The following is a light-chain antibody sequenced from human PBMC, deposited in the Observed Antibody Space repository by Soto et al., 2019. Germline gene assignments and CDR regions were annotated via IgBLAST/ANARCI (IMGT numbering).Light chain of an antibody. V-gene: IGLV2-11*01. CDR2: DVS. Sequence: SALTQPRSVSGSPGQSVTISCTGTSSDVGGYNYVSWYQQHPGKAPKLMIYDVSKRPSGVPDRFSASKSGNTASLTISGLQAEDEADYYCCSYAGSYSYVFGTGPKLTVL. J-gene: IGLJ1*01. CDR1: SSDVGGYNY. CDR3: CSYAGSYSYV.